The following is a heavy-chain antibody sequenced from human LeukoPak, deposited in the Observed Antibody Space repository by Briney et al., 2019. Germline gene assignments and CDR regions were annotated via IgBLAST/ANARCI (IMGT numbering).Heavy chain of an antibody. CDR3: ARDRGTSCSQCPNSDY. V-gene: IGHV4-34*01. CDR2: INHSGST. CDR1: GGSFSGYY. J-gene: IGHJ4*02. D-gene: IGHD2-2*01. Sequence: SESLSLACAVYGGSFSGYYWSWIRQPPGKGLEWIGEINHSGSTNYNPSLKSRVTISVATSKNQFSLKLSSVTAADTAVYYCARDRGTSCSQCPNSDYWGQGTLVTVSS.